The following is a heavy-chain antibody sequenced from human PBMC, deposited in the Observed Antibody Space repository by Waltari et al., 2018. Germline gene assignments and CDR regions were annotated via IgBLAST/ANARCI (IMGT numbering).Heavy chain of an antibody. CDR3: ARGGAPDGWFDP. CDR2: IYYNGRT. Sequence: QLQLQESGPGAVKPSETLSLTCTVSGGSISISSHYWDWIRQPPGKGLEWFGRIYYNGRTYYNSSLKTRVSMSVDTSRNQFSLNLNSVTAADTAVYYCARGGAPDGWFDPWGQGTLVNVSS. CDR1: GGSISISSHY. J-gene: IGHJ5*02. V-gene: IGHV4-39*07.